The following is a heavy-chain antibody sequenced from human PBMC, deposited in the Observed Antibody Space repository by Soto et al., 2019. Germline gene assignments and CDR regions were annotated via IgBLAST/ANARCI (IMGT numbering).Heavy chain of an antibody. Sequence: ETLSLTSAVYVGSFSGYYWCWIRQPPGKGLEWLGEINHSGSNNYNPSLKSRVTISVDTXKNQFSLKLSSVTAADTAVYYGATGGPIRFRTHSADRLGGVWLDPWAQGTLVTVSS. CDR3: ATGGPIRFRTHSADRLGGVWLDP. J-gene: IGHJ5*02. CDR1: VGSFSGYY. V-gene: IGHV4-34*01. CDR2: INHSGSN. D-gene: IGHD3-3*01.